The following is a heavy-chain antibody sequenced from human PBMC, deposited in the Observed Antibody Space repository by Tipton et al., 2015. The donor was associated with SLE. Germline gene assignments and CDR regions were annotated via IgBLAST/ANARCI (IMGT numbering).Heavy chain of an antibody. Sequence: SLRLSCAASGFTFSSYAMHWVRQAPGKGLEYVSAISSNGGSTYYANSVKGRFTISRDNSKNTLYLQMGSLRAEDMAVYYCARGRAINYDFWGGYSSVDYWGQGTLVAVSS. CDR3: ARGRAINYDFWGGYSSVDY. J-gene: IGHJ4*02. V-gene: IGHV3-64*01. D-gene: IGHD3-3*01. CDR2: ISSNGGST. CDR1: GFTFSSYA.